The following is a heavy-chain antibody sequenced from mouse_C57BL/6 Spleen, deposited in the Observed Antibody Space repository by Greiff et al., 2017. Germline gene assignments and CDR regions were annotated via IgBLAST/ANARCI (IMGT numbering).Heavy chain of an antibody. J-gene: IGHJ3*01. D-gene: IGHD1-1*01. Sequence: QVQLQQPGAELVKPGASVKMSCKASGYTFTSYWITWVKQRPGQGLEWIGDIYPGSGSTNYNEKFKSKATLTVDTSSSTAYMQLSSLTSEDSAVYYCARGYYGSEWVAYWGQGTLVTVSA. CDR1: GYTFTSYW. CDR3: ARGYYGSEWVAY. V-gene: IGHV1-55*01. CDR2: IYPGSGST.